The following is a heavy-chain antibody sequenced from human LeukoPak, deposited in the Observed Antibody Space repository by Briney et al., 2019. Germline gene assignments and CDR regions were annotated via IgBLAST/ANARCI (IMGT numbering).Heavy chain of an antibody. Sequence: ASVKVSCKASGYTFTSYDINWVRQATGQGLEWMGWMNPNSGNTGYAQKFQGRVTMTRNTSISSAYMELSSLRSEDTAVYYCARENYGDYGFDYWGQGTLVTVSS. CDR1: GYTFTSYD. J-gene: IGHJ4*02. D-gene: IGHD4-17*01. CDR3: ARENYGDYGFDY. V-gene: IGHV1-8*01. CDR2: MNPNSGNT.